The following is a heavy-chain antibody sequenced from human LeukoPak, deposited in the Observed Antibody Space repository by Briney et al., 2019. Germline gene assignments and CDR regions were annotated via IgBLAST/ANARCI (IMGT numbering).Heavy chain of an antibody. J-gene: IGHJ4*02. V-gene: IGHV1-46*01. CDR2: INPSGCST. CDR1: GYTFTSYY. CDR3: ARDSGRITIFGVASSRFDY. Sequence: GASVKVSCKASGYTFTSYYMHWVRQVSGQGFECMGIINPSGCSTSYAQKFQGRVTMNRDMSTSTVYMELSSMRSEDTAVYYCARDSGRITIFGVASSRFDYWGQGTLVTVSS. D-gene: IGHD3-3*01.